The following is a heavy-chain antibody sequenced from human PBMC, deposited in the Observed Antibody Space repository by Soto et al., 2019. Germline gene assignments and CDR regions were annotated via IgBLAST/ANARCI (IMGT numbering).Heavy chain of an antibody. D-gene: IGHD6-13*01. J-gene: IGHJ6*02. CDR2: IYYSGST. CDR3: AASIAAAGSAYYCYVMDV. Sequence: ETLYRTCTVSYGSISSSSYYLACIRHPPGKGLELILSIYYSGSTYYNTSLKTRVTISVETSKNQFSLKLGSVTYADTDVYYWAASIAAAGSAYYCYVMDVWGQGTTVIVSS. V-gene: IGHV4-39*01. CDR1: YGSISSSSYY.